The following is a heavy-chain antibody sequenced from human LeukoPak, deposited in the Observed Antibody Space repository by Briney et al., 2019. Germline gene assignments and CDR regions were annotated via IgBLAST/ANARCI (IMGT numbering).Heavy chain of an antibody. Sequence: GGSLRLSCAASGFTFSSYAMSWVRQAPGKGLEWVSAISGSGGSTYYADSVKGRFTISRDNAKNSLYLQMNSLRAEDTAVYYCARDWLSRGAGMDVWGQGTTVTVSS. CDR2: ISGSGGST. D-gene: IGHD3-10*01. CDR3: ARDWLSRGAGMDV. CDR1: GFTFSSYA. J-gene: IGHJ6*02. V-gene: IGHV3-23*01.